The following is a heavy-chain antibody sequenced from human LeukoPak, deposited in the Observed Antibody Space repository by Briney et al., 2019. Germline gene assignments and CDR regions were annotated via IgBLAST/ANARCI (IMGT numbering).Heavy chain of an antibody. V-gene: IGHV3-30-3*01. Sequence: GGSLRLSCAASGFTFSSNAMHWVRQAPGKGLEWVAVITYDGSNKYYADSVKGRFTISRDNSKNTLYLQMNSLRAEDTAVYYCAKDVESIAAAGDYWGQGTLVTVSS. J-gene: IGHJ4*02. D-gene: IGHD6-13*01. CDR2: ITYDGSNK. CDR1: GFTFSSNA. CDR3: AKDVESIAAAGDY.